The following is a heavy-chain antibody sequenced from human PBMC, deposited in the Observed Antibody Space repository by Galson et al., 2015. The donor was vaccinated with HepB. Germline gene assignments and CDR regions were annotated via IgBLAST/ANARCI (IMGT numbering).Heavy chain of an antibody. CDR1: GFTFSSFS. CDR2: ISRRGDAV. CDR3: ARDLGVHAGNY. D-gene: IGHD3-16*01. V-gene: IGHV3-48*01. Sequence: SLRLSCAPSGFTFSSFSMHWVRQAPGKGLEWLSYISRRGDAVYYADSVRVRFTISRDNAKNSLFLQMHSLRVEDTAVYYCARDLGVHAGNYWGQGTLVSVSS. J-gene: IGHJ4*02.